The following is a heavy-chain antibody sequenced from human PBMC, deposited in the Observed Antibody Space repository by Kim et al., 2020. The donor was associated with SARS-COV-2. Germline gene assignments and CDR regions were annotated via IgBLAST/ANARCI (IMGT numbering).Heavy chain of an antibody. J-gene: IGHJ5*02. D-gene: IGHD3-10*01. CDR2: IYPGDSDT. CDR1: GYSFTSYW. CDR3: ARLSKNRYGSGNWFDP. Sequence: GESLKISCKGSGYSFTSYWIGWVRQMPGKGLEWMGIIYPGDSDTRYSPSFQGQVTISADKSISTAYLQWSSLKASDTAMYYCARLSKNRYGSGNWFDPWGQGTLVTVSS. V-gene: IGHV5-51*01.